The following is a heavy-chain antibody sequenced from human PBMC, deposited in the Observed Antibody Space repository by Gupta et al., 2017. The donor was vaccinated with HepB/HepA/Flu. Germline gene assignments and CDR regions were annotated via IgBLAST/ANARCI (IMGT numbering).Heavy chain of an antibody. CDR3: TKGPMKFDY. Sequence: EVQLLESGGGLVQTGGSLRLSCAASGLTFSNYGMSWVRQAPGKGLEWVSAIGATGGSIYYADSVKGRFTISRDNSKNTLYLQVNSLRAEDTAIYYCTKGPMKFDYWGQGTLVTVSS. CDR1: GLTFSNYG. V-gene: IGHV3-23*01. J-gene: IGHJ4*02. CDR2: IGATGGSI.